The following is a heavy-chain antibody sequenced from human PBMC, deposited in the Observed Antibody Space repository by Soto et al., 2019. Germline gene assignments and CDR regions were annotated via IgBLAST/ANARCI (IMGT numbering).Heavy chain of an antibody. CDR2: MNPNSGNT. J-gene: IGHJ5*02. CDR1: GYTFTSYD. V-gene: IGHV1-8*01. D-gene: IGHD6-13*01. Sequence: QVQLEQSGAEVKKPGASVKVSCKASGYTFTSYDINWVRQATGQGLEWMGWMNPNSGNTGYAQKFQGRVPMARNTSLSTAHMELSSLGSEDTGVDYCGREEAGAGTGWFRPWGQGTLVTVSS. CDR3: GREEAGAGTGWFRP.